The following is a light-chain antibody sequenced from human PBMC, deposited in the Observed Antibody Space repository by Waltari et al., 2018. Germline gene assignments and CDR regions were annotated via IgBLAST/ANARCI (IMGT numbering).Light chain of an antibody. Sequence: DIVLTQFPATLSLSPGERATLSCRASQSVSSYLAWYQQKPGQAPRLLIYDASNRATGIPARFSGSGSGTDFTLTISSLEPEDFAVYYCQQRSSWPSITFGQGTRLEIK. J-gene: IGKJ5*01. CDR2: DAS. V-gene: IGKV3-11*01. CDR3: QQRSSWPSIT. CDR1: QSVSSY.